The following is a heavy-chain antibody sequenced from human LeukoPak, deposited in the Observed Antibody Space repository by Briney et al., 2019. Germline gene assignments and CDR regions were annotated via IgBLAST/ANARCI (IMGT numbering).Heavy chain of an antibody. Sequence: PGGSLRLSCVGSGFTFSNYGIHWVRPAPGKGLEGVAVIWSHGGKTSYADSVQGRFTNFRDHSRNPVSLQMNSLTAEDPGVYFCAAEISRNYLGSFVHWGQGTLVSVCS. V-gene: IGHV3-33*01. CDR2: IWSHGGKT. J-gene: IGHJ4*02. CDR3: AAEISRNYLGSFVH. CDR1: GFTFSNYG. D-gene: IGHD1-7*01.